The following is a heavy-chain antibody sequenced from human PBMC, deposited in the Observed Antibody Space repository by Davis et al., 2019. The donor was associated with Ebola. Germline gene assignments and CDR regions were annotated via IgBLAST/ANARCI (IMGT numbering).Heavy chain of an antibody. D-gene: IGHD5-12*01. Sequence: SETLSLTCAVYGGSFSGYYWSWIRQPPGKGLAWIGEIYHSGSTNYNPSLKSRVTISVDKSKNQFSLKLSSVTAADTAVYYCARDDYGDYNYGMDVWGQGTTVTVSS. CDR1: GGSFSGYY. CDR3: ARDDYGDYNYGMDV. V-gene: IGHV4-34*01. CDR2: IYHSGST. J-gene: IGHJ6*02.